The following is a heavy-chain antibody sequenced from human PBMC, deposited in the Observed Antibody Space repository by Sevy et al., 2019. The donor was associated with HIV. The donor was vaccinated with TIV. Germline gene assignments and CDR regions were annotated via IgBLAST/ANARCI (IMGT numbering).Heavy chain of an antibody. CDR2: INPNSGGT. CDR3: ARGGQTYYYDSSGYWI. D-gene: IGHD3-22*01. J-gene: IGHJ3*02. V-gene: IGHV1-2*06. CDR1: GYTFTGYY. Sequence: ASVKVSCKASGYTFTGYYMHWVRQAPGQGLEWMGRINPNSGGTNYAQKFQGTVTMTRDTSISTAYMELSRLRSDDTAVYYCARGGQTYYYDSSGYWIWGQGTMVTVSS.